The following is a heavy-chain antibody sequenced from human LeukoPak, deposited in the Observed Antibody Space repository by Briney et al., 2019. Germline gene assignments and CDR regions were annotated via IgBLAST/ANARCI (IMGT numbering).Heavy chain of an antibody. Sequence: GGSLRLSCAASGFTFSGYAMSWVRQAPGKGLEWVSAISGSGGSTYYADSVKGRFTISRDNSKNTLYLQMNSLRAEDTAVYYCAKNVDTAMVTYSVHYFDYWGQGTLVTVSS. V-gene: IGHV3-23*01. CDR1: GFTFSGYA. CDR3: AKNVDTAMVTYSVHYFDY. D-gene: IGHD5-18*01. CDR2: ISGSGGST. J-gene: IGHJ4*02.